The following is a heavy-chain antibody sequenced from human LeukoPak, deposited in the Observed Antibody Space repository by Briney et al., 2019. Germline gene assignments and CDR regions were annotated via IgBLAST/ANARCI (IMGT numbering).Heavy chain of an antibody. J-gene: IGHJ6*02. V-gene: IGHV3-11*01. CDR2: ISSSGSTI. Sequence: PGGSLRLSCAASGFTFSDYYMSWIRQAPGKGLEWVSYISSSGSTIYYADSVKGRFTISRDNAKNSLYLQMNSLRAEDTAVYYCARDLTDFWSGYQPYYYYGMDVWGQGTTVTVSS. CDR3: ARDLTDFWSGYQPYYYYGMDV. D-gene: IGHD3-3*01. CDR1: GFTFSDYY.